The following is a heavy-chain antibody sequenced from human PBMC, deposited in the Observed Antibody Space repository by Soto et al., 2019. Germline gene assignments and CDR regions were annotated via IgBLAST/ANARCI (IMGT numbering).Heavy chain of an antibody. V-gene: IGHV4-59*01. J-gene: IGHJ4*02. CDR1: GGSISSYY. CDR2: IYYSGST. D-gene: IGHD3-9*01. Sequence: SETLSLTCTVSGGSISSYYWSWIRQPPGKGLEWIGYIYYSGSTNYNPSLKSRVTISVDTSKNQFSLKLSSVTAADTAVYYCARAGRGPLRYFDWGQGTLVTVSS. CDR3: ARAGRGPLRYFD.